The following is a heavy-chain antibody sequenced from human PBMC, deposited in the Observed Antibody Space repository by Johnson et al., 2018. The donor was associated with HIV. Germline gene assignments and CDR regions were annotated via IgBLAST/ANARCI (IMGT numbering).Heavy chain of an antibody. CDR2: VNWNGGST. CDR1: GFTFSDSY. Sequence: QVQLLESGGGLVKPGGSLRLSCAASGFTFSDSYMSWIRQAPGKGLEWVSGVNWNGGSTYYADSVQGRLTISRENPKNSLYLQMNSLRAGDTAVYFCSRAVLATDYGGMWAFDIWGQGTMVTVSS. V-gene: IGHV3-11*04. D-gene: IGHD4-23*01. J-gene: IGHJ3*02. CDR3: SRAVLATDYGGMWAFDI.